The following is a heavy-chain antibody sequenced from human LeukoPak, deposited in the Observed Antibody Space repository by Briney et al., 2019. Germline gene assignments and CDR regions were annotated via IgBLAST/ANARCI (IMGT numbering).Heavy chain of an antibody. Sequence: SETLSLTCAVYGGSFSGYYWSWIRQPPGKGLEWIGEINHSGSTNYNPSLKSRVTISVDTSKNQFSLKLSSVTAADTAVYYCARGLGSTSFAFDIWGQGTMFTVSS. CDR3: ARGLGSTSFAFDI. CDR2: INHSGST. CDR1: GGSFSGYY. D-gene: IGHD2-2*01. J-gene: IGHJ3*02. V-gene: IGHV4-34*01.